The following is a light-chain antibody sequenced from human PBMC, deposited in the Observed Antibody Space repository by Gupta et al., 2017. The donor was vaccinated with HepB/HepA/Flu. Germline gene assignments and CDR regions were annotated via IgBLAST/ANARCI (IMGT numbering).Light chain of an antibody. Sequence: QSALTQPASVSGSPGQSITISCTGTSSDVGGYNYVSWYQQHPGNAPKLMIYDVSNRPAGVSSCFAGSYSGTTASLTISGPEEEDDADYYSYSDTSSSIWVFGGGTKLTVL. CDR1: SSDVGGYNY. CDR2: DVS. CDR3: YSDTSSSIWV. V-gene: IGLV2-14*01. J-gene: IGLJ3*02.